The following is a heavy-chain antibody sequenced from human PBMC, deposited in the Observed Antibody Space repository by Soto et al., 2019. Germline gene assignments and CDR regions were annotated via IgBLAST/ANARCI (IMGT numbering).Heavy chain of an antibody. Sequence: QVQLEQSGAEVKKPGSSVKVSCKASGGTLSDHGVAWLRQAPGQGLEWMGGTIPVFNTAKYAQNFQGRVTVTADKFTNIAYMELSSLRSEDTAFYFCARGVYGSGNYYTGPSAFDIWGQGTMVIVSS. J-gene: IGHJ3*02. CDR1: GGTLSDHG. V-gene: IGHV1-69*06. D-gene: IGHD3-10*01. CDR2: TIPVFNTA. CDR3: ARGVYGSGNYYTGPSAFDI.